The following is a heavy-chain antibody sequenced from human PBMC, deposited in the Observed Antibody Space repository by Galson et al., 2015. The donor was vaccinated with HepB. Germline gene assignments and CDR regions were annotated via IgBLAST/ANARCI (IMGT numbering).Heavy chain of an antibody. D-gene: IGHD4-11*01. CDR1: GFSFGHSG. Sequence: SLRLSCAASGFSFGHSGMHWVRQTPGKGLEWVAVISADSSHKYYGVSVKGRFTISRDNSENTVFLQMNGLRAEDAAVYYCAKGEMTTTTTHFEYWGQGTLVTVSS. V-gene: IGHV3-30*18. CDR3: AKGEMTTTTTHFEY. J-gene: IGHJ4*02. CDR2: ISADSSHK.